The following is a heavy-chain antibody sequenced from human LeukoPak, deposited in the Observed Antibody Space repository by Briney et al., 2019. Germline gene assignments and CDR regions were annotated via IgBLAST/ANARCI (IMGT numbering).Heavy chain of an antibody. V-gene: IGHV3-30*02. Sequence: PGGSLRLSCAASGFTFSSYAMSWVRQAPGKGLEWVTFIRYDGSNKYYADSVKGRFTISRDNSRNTLFLQMNSLRAEDTAVYCCAKDGVPSRWFGRNYFDYWGQGTLVTVSS. J-gene: IGHJ4*02. CDR1: GFTFSSYA. CDR3: AKDGVPSRWFGRNYFDY. CDR2: IRYDGSNK. D-gene: IGHD3-10*01.